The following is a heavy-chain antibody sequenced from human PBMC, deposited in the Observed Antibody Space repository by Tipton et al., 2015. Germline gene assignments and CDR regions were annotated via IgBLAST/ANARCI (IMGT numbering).Heavy chain of an antibody. Sequence: SLRLSCAASGFTFSSYSMNWVRQAPGKGLEWVSSISSSSSYIYYADSVKGRFTISRDNAKNSLYLQMNGLRAEDTAVYYCARGTGPTYYYGMDVWGQGTTVTVSS. V-gene: IGHV3-21*01. CDR2: ISSSSSYI. CDR1: GFTFSSYS. CDR3: ARGTGPTYYYGMDV. J-gene: IGHJ6*02. D-gene: IGHD1-1*01.